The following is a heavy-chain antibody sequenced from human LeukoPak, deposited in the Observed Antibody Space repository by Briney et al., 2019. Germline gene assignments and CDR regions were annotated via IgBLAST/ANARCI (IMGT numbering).Heavy chain of an antibody. Sequence: SVKVSCKASGGTFSSYAISWVRQAPGQGLEWMGGIIPIFGTANYAQKFQGRVTITTDESTSTAYMELSSLRSEDTAVYYCARGLIPLYYFDYWGQGTLVTVSS. CDR2: IIPIFGTA. V-gene: IGHV1-69*05. J-gene: IGHJ4*02. CDR3: ARGLIPLYYFDY. D-gene: IGHD2-8*01. CDR1: GGTFSSYA.